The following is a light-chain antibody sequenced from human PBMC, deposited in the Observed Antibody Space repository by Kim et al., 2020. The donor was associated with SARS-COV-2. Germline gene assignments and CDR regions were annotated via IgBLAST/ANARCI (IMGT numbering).Light chain of an antibody. J-gene: IGLJ2*01. V-gene: IGLV1-44*01. CDR2: SNN. Sequence: QSVLTQPPSASGAPGQRVIISCSGSSSNIGSNTINWYQHLPRTAPKLLIHSNNRRPSGVPDRFSGSKSGTSASLAINGLQSDDEADYYCATWDDSLYAPVFGGGTKLTVL. CDR1: SSNIGSNT. CDR3: ATWDDSLYAPV.